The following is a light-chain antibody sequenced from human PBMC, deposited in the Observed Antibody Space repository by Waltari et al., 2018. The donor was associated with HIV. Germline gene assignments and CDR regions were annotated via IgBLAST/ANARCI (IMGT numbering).Light chain of an antibody. CDR1: SGHSTYA. CDR3: QTWDTGPWV. Sequence: QLILTQSPSASASLGASVKLTCTLSSGHSTYAIAWLQHQPEKGPRFLMQRNNDGSHTRGDGIPDRFSGSSSWAERYLTISSLQSEDEADYYCQTWDTGPWVFGGGTKLTVL. J-gene: IGLJ3*02. CDR2: RNNDGSH. V-gene: IGLV4-69*01.